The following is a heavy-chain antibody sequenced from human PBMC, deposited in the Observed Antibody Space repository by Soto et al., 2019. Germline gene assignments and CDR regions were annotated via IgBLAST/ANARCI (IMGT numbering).Heavy chain of an antibody. V-gene: IGHV3-23*01. D-gene: IGHD3-22*01. Sequence: GGSLRLSCAASGFTFSIYAMSLVRQAPGKGLEWVSTISNSGGSSYYADSVKGRSTISRETSKNTLFLQMNSLRAEDTAVYYCAKGSSGDDFHFDSWDQGTLVTVSS. CDR1: GFTFSIYA. CDR2: ISNSGGSS. CDR3: AKGSSGDDFHFDS. J-gene: IGHJ4*02.